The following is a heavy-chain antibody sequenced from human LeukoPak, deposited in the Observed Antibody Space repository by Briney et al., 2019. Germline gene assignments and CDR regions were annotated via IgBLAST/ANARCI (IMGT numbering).Heavy chain of an antibody. Sequence: GXYYWGWIRQPPGKGLEWIGYIYYSGSTYYNPSLKSRVTISVDTSKNQFSLKLSSVTAADTAVYYCARVVVVAATMIDPWGQGTLVTVSS. CDR2: IYYSGST. CDR3: ARVVVVAATMIDP. J-gene: IGHJ5*02. V-gene: IGHV4-30-4*08. CDR1: GXYY. D-gene: IGHD2-15*01.